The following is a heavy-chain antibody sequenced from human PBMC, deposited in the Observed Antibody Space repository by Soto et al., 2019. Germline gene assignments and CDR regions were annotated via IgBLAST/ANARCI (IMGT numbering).Heavy chain of an antibody. CDR3: ARDAYDFWSGYARGSWFDP. CDR1: GFTFSSYS. Sequence: GGSLRLSCAASGFTFSSYSMNWVRQAPGKGLEWVSSISSSSSYIYYADSVKGRFTISRDNAKNSLYLQMNSLRAEDTAVYYCARDAYDFWSGYARGSWFDPWGQGTLVTVSS. J-gene: IGHJ5*02. V-gene: IGHV3-21*01. D-gene: IGHD3-3*01. CDR2: ISSSSSYI.